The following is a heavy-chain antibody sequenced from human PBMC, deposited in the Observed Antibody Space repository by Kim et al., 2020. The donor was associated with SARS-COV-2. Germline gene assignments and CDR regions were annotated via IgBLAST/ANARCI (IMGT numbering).Heavy chain of an antibody. D-gene: IGHD3-22*01. CDR2: FYHSGST. CDR3: ARGLSGYPGGWFDP. V-gene: IGHV4-59*01. CDR1: GGSMSSYY. Sequence: SETLSLTCTVSGGSMSSYYWNWIRQPPGRGLEWIGYFYHSGSTKYNPSLKSRVTISGDTSKNQFSLNLSSVTAADTAVYYCARGLSGYPGGWFDPWGQGTLVTVSS. J-gene: IGHJ5*02.